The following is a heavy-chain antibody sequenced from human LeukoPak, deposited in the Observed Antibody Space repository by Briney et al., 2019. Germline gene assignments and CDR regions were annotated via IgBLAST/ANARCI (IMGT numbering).Heavy chain of an antibody. V-gene: IGHV3-30*04. CDR2: ISYDGSNK. J-gene: IGHJ4*02. D-gene: IGHD1-26*01. Sequence: PGGSLRLSCAASGFTFSSYAMHWVRQAPGKGLEWVAVISYDGSNKYYADSVKGRFTISRDNSKNTLYLQMNSLRAEDTAVYYCARSNQWELFGFYFDYWGQGTLVTVSS. CDR3: ARSNQWELFGFYFDY. CDR1: GFTFSSYA.